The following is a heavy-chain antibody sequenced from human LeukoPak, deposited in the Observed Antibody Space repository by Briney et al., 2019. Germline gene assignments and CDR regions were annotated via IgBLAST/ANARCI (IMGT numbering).Heavy chain of an antibody. Sequence: GRSLRLSCAASGFTFSSYGMHWVRQAPGKGLEWAAVISYDGSNKYYADSVKGRFTISRDNSKNTLYLQMNSLRAEDTAVYYCAKRPVRGVNYFDYWGQGTLVTVSS. CDR2: ISYDGSNK. V-gene: IGHV3-30*18. CDR3: AKRPVRGVNYFDY. J-gene: IGHJ4*02. D-gene: IGHD3-10*01. CDR1: GFTFSSYG.